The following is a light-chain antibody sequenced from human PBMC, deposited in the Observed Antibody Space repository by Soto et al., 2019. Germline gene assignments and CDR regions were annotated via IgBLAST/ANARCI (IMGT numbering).Light chain of an antibody. J-gene: IGKJ3*01. CDR3: QQRSSWPIT. V-gene: IGKV3D-20*02. CDR2: GAS. CDR1: QTVNSDY. Sequence: EIVLTQSPGTLSLSPGETATLSCRASQTVNSDYLAWYQQRPGQAPRLLIYGASSRATGIPDRFSGSGSGTDFTLTISSLEPEDFAIYYCQQRSSWPITFGPGTKVDIK.